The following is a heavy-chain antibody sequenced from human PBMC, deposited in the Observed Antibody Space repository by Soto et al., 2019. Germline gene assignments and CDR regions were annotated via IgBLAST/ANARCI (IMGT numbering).Heavy chain of an antibody. J-gene: IGHJ4*02. CDR1: EFTVSSYA. Sequence: GGSLRLSCAVSEFTVSSYAMTWVRQAPGKGLEWVSVISPSGTPLSADSVKGRFTISRDNSKNTLYLQMNSLKTEDTAVYYCVRKTAGYNPFDYWGQGTLVTGSS. V-gene: IGHV3-23*01. D-gene: IGHD1-1*01. CDR2: ISPSGTP. CDR3: VRKTAGYNPFDY.